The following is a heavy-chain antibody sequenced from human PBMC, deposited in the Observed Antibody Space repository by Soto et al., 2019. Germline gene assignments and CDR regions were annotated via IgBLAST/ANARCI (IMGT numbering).Heavy chain of an antibody. V-gene: IGHV3-33*06. CDR1: GFTFSSYG. D-gene: IGHD6-19*01. CDR3: AKEYGSDWVDS. CDR2: IWFDGSNK. J-gene: IGHJ4*02. Sequence: QVQLVESGGGVVQPGRSLRLSCAASGFTFSSYGMHWVRQAPGKGLEWVAVIWFDGSNKYYADSVKGRFTISRDNSKNTLYLQMNSLRAEDTAVYYCAKEYGSDWVDSWGQGTLVTVSS.